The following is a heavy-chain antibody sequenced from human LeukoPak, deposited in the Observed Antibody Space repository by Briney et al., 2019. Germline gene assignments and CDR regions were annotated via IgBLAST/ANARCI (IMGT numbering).Heavy chain of an antibody. CDR2: IVVGRGNT. V-gene: IGHV1-58*02. J-gene: IGHJ4*02. CDR1: GFTFSSSA. CDR3: EADTRIAATGMEQI. D-gene: IGHD6-13*01. Sequence: SVKVSCKASGFTFSSSAIQWVRQARGQRLEWIGWIVVGRGNTNYAQKFQERVAITRDKSTSTAYMELTSLRSEDTAVYYCEADTRIAATGMEQIWGQGTLVTVSS.